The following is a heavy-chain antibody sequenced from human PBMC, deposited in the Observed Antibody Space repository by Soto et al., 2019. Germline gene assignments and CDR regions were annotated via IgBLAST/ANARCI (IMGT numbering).Heavy chain of an antibody. V-gene: IGHV1-18*01. CDR3: ASWSGGDYPSYYGMDV. CDR2: INAYNGNT. Sequence: GASVKVSCKASGYTFTSYGISWVRQAPGQGLEWMGWINAYNGNTNYAQKLQGRVTITTDTSASTAYMELSSLRSEDTAVYYCASWSGGDYPSYYGMDVWGQGTTVTVSS. CDR1: GYTFTSYG. J-gene: IGHJ6*02. D-gene: IGHD2-21*02.